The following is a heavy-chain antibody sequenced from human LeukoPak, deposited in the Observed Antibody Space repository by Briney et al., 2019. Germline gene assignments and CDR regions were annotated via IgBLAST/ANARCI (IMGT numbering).Heavy chain of an antibody. CDR2: IYPGDSDT. V-gene: IGHV5-51*01. J-gene: IGHJ3*02. Sequence: GAALQISCKGSGYLFTSYWIGGVRAMPGKGLEWMGIIYPGDSDTRYSPSMQGQVTISADKSISTAYLQWSRLKASDTAMYYCARTETYYGSGSYFDAFDIWGQGTMVTVSS. CDR1: GYLFTSYW. CDR3: ARTETYYGSGSYFDAFDI. D-gene: IGHD3-10*01.